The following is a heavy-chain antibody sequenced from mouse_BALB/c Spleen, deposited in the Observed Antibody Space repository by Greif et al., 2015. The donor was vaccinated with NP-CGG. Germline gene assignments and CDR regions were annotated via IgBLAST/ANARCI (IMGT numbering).Heavy chain of an antibody. D-gene: IGHD2-1*01. V-gene: IGHV1S130*01. Sequence: VQLQQSGSVLVRPGASVKLSCKASGYTFTSSRMHWAKQRPGQGLEWIGEIHPSSGNTNYNEMFKGKATLTVDTSSSTAYVEVSSRTAEESAVEYWTKAGDYDNSVDYWGQGNTLTV. CDR2: IHPSSGNT. J-gene: IGHJ2*01. CDR1: GYTFTSSR. CDR3: TKAGDYDNSVDY.